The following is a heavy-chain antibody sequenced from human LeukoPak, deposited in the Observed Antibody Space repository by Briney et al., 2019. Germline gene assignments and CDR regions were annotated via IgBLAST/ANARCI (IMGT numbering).Heavy chain of an antibody. CDR2: ISPRGGTT. D-gene: IGHD3-22*01. Sequence: ASVKVSCKVSGYTLTELSMHWVRLAPGQGLEWMGIISPRGGTTNYAQKFQGRVTMTRDTSTNTDYMELSSLRSEDTAVYYCARERSDSSRQYYFDHWGQGTLVTVSS. V-gene: IGHV1-46*01. CDR1: GYTLTELS. J-gene: IGHJ4*02. CDR3: ARERSDSSRQYYFDH.